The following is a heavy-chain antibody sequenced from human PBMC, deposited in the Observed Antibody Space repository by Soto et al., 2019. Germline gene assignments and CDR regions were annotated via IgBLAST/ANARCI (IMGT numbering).Heavy chain of an antibody. V-gene: IGHV1-2*04. Sequence: ASVKVSCKASGYTFTGYYMHWVRQAPGQGLEWMGWINPNSGGTNYAQKFQGWVTMTRDTSISTAYMELSRLRSDDTAVYYCARGCDFWSVYYGLTCAFDIWGQGTMVTVSS. J-gene: IGHJ3*02. D-gene: IGHD3-3*01. CDR1: GYTFTGYY. CDR2: INPNSGGT. CDR3: ARGCDFWSVYYGLTCAFDI.